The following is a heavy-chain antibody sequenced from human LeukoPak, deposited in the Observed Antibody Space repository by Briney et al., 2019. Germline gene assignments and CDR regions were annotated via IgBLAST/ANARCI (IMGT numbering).Heavy chain of an antibody. CDR3: ARDGDY. CDR1: GDITHY. D-gene: IGHD3-10*01. J-gene: IGHJ4*02. V-gene: IGHV4-31*03. Sequence: PSETLSLTCTVSGDITHYWGWIRQHPGKGLEWIGYIYYSGSSYYNPSLRSRVTISVDTSKNHFSPKLSSVTAADTAVYYCARDGDYWGQGTLVTVSS. CDR2: IYYSGSS.